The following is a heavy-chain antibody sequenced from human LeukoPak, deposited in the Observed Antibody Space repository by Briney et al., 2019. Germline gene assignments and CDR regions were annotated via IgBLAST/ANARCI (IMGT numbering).Heavy chain of an antibody. Sequence: GGSLRLSCAASGLTFSDYYMSWIRQAPGKGLEWVSYISSSSSYTNYADSVKGRFTISRDNAKNSLYLQMNSLRAEDTAVYYCARSPRGITMIVVVITTWFDYWGQGTLVTVSS. CDR3: ARSPRGITMIVVVITTWFDY. CDR2: ISSSSSYT. CDR1: GLTFSDYY. J-gene: IGHJ4*02. V-gene: IGHV3-11*03. D-gene: IGHD3-22*01.